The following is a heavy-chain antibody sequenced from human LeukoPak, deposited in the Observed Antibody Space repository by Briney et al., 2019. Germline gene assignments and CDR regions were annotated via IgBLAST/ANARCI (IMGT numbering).Heavy chain of an antibody. Sequence: GGSLRLSCAASGFTFSSYAMSWVRQAPGEGLEWVSAISGSGGSTYYADSVKGRFTISRDNSKNTLYLQMNSLRAEDTAVYYCAKERATYYYDSSSQPFDYWGQGTLVTVSS. CDR2: ISGSGGST. V-gene: IGHV3-23*01. D-gene: IGHD3-22*01. CDR1: GFTFSSYA. CDR3: AKERATYYYDSSSQPFDY. J-gene: IGHJ4*02.